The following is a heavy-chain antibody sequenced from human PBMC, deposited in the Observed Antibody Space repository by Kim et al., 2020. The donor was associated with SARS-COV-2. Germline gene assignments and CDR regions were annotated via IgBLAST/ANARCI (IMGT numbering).Heavy chain of an antibody. J-gene: IGHJ4*02. V-gene: IGHV4-59*13. CDR2: IYYSGST. CDR1: GGSISSYY. CDR3: ARARVGIFGVVTHFYY. Sequence: SETLSLTCTVSGGSISSYYWSWIRQPPGKGLEWIGYIYYSGSTNYNPSLKSRVTISVDTSKNQFSLKLSSVTAADTAVYYCARARVGIFGVVTHFYYWGQGTLVTVSS. D-gene: IGHD3-3*01.